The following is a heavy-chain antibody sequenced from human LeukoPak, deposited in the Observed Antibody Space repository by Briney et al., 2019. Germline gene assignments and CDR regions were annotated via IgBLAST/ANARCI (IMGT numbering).Heavy chain of an antibody. V-gene: IGHV1-8*01. CDR3: ARGTVVDY. Sequence: ASVKVSCEASGYTLSNYAINWVRQATGQGLEWMGWMNPNSGNTGYAQEFQGRVTTTWDPSIGTAYMELRSLRSEDTALYYCARGTVVDYWGQGTLVTVSS. CDR1: GYTLSNYA. J-gene: IGHJ4*02. CDR2: MNPNSGNT. D-gene: IGHD2-15*01.